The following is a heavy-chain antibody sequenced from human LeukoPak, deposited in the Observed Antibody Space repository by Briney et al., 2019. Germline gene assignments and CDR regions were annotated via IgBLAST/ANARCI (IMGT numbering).Heavy chain of an antibody. Sequence: GGSLRLSCAASGFTFSSYAMSWVRQALGKGLEWVSAISGSGGSTYYADYVKGRFTISRHNSKNTLYLQMNSLRAEDTAVYFCAKAAGRNWFDPWGQGTLVTVSS. CDR1: GFTFSSYA. CDR2: ISGSGGST. J-gene: IGHJ5*02. V-gene: IGHV3-23*01. CDR3: AKAAGRNWFDP. D-gene: IGHD6-13*01.